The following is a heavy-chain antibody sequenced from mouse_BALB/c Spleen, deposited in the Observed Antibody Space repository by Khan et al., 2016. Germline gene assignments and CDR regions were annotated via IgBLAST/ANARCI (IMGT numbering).Heavy chain of an antibody. Sequence: EVKLLESGGGLVQPGGSLKLSCAASGFDFSRYWMSWVRQAPGKGLEWIGEINPDSSTINYTPSLKDKFIISRDNAKNKRYLQMSKVRSEVTALYFCTRLNYYVYRIYWGQGTTLTVSS. D-gene: IGHD1-2*01. CDR2: INPDSSTI. J-gene: IGHJ2*01. CDR1: GFDFSRYW. V-gene: IGHV4-1*02. CDR3: TRLNYYVYRIY.